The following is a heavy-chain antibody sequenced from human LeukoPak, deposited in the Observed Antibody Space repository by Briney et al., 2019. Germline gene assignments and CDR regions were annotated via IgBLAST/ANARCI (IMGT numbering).Heavy chain of an antibody. CDR1: GFTFSNAW. D-gene: IGHD6-13*01. Sequence: GGSLRLSCAASGFTFSNAWMSWVRQAPGKGLEWVSVIYSGGSTHYAGSVKGRFTISRDNSKNTVYLQMNSLRAEDTAVYYCARAPYSSSWYFDYWGQGTLVTVSS. J-gene: IGHJ4*02. CDR2: IYSGGST. CDR3: ARAPYSSSWYFDY. V-gene: IGHV3-66*01.